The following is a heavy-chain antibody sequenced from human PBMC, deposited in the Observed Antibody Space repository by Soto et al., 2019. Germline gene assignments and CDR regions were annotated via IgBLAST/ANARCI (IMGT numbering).Heavy chain of an antibody. J-gene: IGHJ3*02. Sequence: PSETLSLTXAVSGGSISSGGYSWSWIRQPPGKGLEWIGYIYHSGSTYYNPSLKSRVTISVDRSKNQFSLKLSSVTAADTAVYYCARAYDFRSGVGDAFDIWGQGTMVTVS. D-gene: IGHD3-3*01. CDR1: GGSISSGGYS. CDR2: IYHSGST. CDR3: ARAYDFRSGVGDAFDI. V-gene: IGHV4-30-2*01.